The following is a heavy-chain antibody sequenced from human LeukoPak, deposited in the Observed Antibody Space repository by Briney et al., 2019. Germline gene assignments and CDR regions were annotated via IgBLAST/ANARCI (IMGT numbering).Heavy chain of an antibody. CDR1: GFTFSTYG. CDR3: ARLQASTGYYSLDY. CDR2: IWYDGTNK. V-gene: IGHV3-33*01. J-gene: IGHJ4*02. D-gene: IGHD3-22*01. Sequence: GRSLRLSCVASGFTFSTYGMHWVRQAPGKGLEWVAIIWYDGTNKNYGDSVKGRFTISRDNPKNTLYLQMNSLRAEDTAVYYCARLQASTGYYSLDYWGQGTLVTVSS.